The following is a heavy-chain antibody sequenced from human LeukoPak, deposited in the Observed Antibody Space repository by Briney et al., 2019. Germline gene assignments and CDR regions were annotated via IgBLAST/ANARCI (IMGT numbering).Heavy chain of an antibody. D-gene: IGHD1-1*01. CDR3: ARSYNGYFDY. Sequence: SQTLSLTFAISGDSVSSNSATWNWIRQSPLRGLEWLGRTYYRSKWYNDYAVSVKSRITINPDTSKNQFSLQLNSATPEDTAVYYCARSYNGYFDYWGQGALVTVSS. CDR1: GDSVSSNSAT. V-gene: IGHV6-1*01. CDR2: TYYRSKWYN. J-gene: IGHJ4*02.